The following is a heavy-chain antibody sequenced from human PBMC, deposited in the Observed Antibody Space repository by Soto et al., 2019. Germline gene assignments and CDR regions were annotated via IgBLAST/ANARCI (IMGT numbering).Heavy chain of an antibody. D-gene: IGHD2-2*01. Sequence: GGSLRLSCAASGFTFSSYGMHWVRQAPGKGLEWVAVIWYDGSNKYYADSVKGRYTISRDNSKNTLYLQMNSLRAEDTAVHYCASTYCSSTSCYRAFDIWGQGTMVTVSS. J-gene: IGHJ3*02. V-gene: IGHV3-33*01. CDR2: IWYDGSNK. CDR3: ASTYCSSTSCYRAFDI. CDR1: GFTFSSYG.